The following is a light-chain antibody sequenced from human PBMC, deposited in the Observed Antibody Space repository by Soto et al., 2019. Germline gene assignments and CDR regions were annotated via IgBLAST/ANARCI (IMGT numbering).Light chain of an antibody. Sequence: QSALTQPASVSGSPGQSITISCTGTITDIGAYNYVSWYQQHPGKAPKLLIYGVSSRPSGVSNRFSGSKSGNAAYLTISGLQADDEAEFYCSSYTSSFTPYVFGNGTKVAGL. CDR3: SSYTSSFTPYV. J-gene: IGLJ1*01. CDR2: GVS. CDR1: ITDIGAYNY. V-gene: IGLV2-14*01.